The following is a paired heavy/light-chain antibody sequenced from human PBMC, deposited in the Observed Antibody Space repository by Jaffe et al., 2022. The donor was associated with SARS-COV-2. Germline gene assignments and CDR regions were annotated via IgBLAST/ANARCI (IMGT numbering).Heavy chain of an antibody. CDR2: ISNGGTNK. CDR1: GFTFNTYT. V-gene: IGHV3-30*04. CDR3: ARDHGYGDYGIDY. Sequence: QVQLVESGGGVVQPGRSLRLSCAASGFTFNTYTMHWVRQAPGKGLEWVALISNGGTNKYYADSVKGRFTISRDNSKNTLYLQMNSLRAEDTAVYYCARDHGYGDYGIDYWGQGTLVTVSS. D-gene: IGHD4-17*01. J-gene: IGHJ4*02.
Light chain of an antibody. CDR3: MQALQTPRT. CDR2: LGS. J-gene: IGKJ2*01. V-gene: IGKV2-28*01. CDR1: QSLLHSDGYNY. Sequence: DIVMTQSPLSLLVTPGEPASISCRSSQSLLHSDGYNYLDWYLQKPGQSPQLLIYLGSNRASGVPDRFSGSGSGTDFTLKISRVEAEDVGVYYCMQALQTPRTFGQGTKLEIK.